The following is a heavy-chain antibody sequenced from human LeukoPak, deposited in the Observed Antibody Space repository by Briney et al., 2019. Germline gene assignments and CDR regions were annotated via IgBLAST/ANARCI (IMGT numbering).Heavy chain of an antibody. V-gene: IGHV1-18*01. CDR1: GYTFTSYG. CDR2: ISAYNGNT. Sequence: ASVKVSCKASGYTFTSYGISWVRQAPGQGLEWMGWISAYNGNTNYAQKLQGRVTMTRDTSISTAYMELSRLRSDDTAVYYCARDLFLGYCSSTSCNDNWFDPWGQGTLVTVSS. D-gene: IGHD2-2*01. J-gene: IGHJ5*02. CDR3: ARDLFLGYCSSTSCNDNWFDP.